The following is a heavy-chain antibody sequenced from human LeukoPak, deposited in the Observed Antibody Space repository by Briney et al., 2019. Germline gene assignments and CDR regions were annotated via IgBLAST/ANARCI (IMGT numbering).Heavy chain of an antibody. CDR3: AKVRRVGATLTYYYGMDV. V-gene: IGHV3-21*01. Sequence: GGSLRLSCAASGFTFSSYSMNWVRQAPGKGLEWVSSISSSSSYIYYADSVKGRFTISRDNAKNSLYLQMNSQRAEDTAVYYCAKVRRVGATLTYYYGMDVWGQGTTVTVSS. J-gene: IGHJ6*02. CDR2: ISSSSSYI. CDR1: GFTFSSYS. D-gene: IGHD1-26*01.